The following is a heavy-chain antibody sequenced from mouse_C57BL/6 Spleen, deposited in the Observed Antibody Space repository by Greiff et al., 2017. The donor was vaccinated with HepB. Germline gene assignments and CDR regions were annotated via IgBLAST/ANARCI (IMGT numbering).Heavy chain of an antibody. V-gene: IGHV5-17*01. CDR1: GFTFSDYG. CDR2: ISSGSSTI. J-gene: IGHJ1*03. Sequence: EVQRVESGGGLVKPGGSLKLSCAASGFTFSDYGMHWVRQAPEKGLEWVAYISSGSSTIYYADTVKGRFTISRDNAKNTLFLQMTSLRSEDTAMYYCARRGVTTVVATPYWYFDVWGTGTTVTVSS. D-gene: IGHD1-1*01. CDR3: ARRGVTTVVATPYWYFDV.